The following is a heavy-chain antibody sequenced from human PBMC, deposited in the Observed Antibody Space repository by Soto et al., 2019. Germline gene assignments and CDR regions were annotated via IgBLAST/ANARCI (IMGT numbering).Heavy chain of an antibody. V-gene: IGHV3-23*01. J-gene: IGHJ4*02. Sequence: GGSLRLSCAASGFTFSSYAMTWVRQAPGKGLEWVSVIGVSVSGSTTYYADSVKGRFTISRDNSKNTLYLQMNSLRAEDTAVYYCAKDRAPPGGSRWYHLYDYWGQGTLVTVSS. CDR3: AKDRAPPGGSRWYHLYDY. CDR1: GFTFSSYA. D-gene: IGHD6-19*01. CDR2: IGVSVSGSTT.